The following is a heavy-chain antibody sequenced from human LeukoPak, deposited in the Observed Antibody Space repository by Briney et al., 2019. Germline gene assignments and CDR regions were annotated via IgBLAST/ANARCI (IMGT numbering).Heavy chain of an antibody. V-gene: IGHV3-23*01. CDR3: AKGSSGDWDAFDI. Sequence: GGSLRLSCAASGFTFSSYAMSWVRQAPGKGLEWVSAISGSGGGTYYADSVKGRFTISRDNSKNTLYLQMNSLRAEDTAVYYCAKGSSGDWDAFDIWGQGTMVTVSS. J-gene: IGHJ3*02. CDR2: ISGSGGGT. D-gene: IGHD2-21*01. CDR1: GFTFSSYA.